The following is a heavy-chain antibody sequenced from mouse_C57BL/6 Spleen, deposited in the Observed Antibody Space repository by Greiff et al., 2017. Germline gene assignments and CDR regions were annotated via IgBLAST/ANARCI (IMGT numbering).Heavy chain of an antibody. CDR2: INPNNGGT. D-gene: IGHD1-1*01. CDR1: GYTFTDYN. CDR3: ARGDYYGVATGYFDY. J-gene: IGHJ2*01. V-gene: IGHV1-22*01. Sequence: EVQVVESGPELVKPGASVKMSCKASGYTFTDYNMHWVKQSHGKSLEWIGYINPNNGGTSYNQKFKGKATLTVNKSSSTAYMELRSLTSEDSAVYYCARGDYYGVATGYFDYWGQGTTLTVSS.